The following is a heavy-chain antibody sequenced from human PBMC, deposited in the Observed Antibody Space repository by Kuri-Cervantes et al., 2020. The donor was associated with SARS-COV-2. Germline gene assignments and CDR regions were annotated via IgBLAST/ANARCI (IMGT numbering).Heavy chain of an antibody. Sequence: GESLKISCAASGFTFSSYGMHWVRQAPGRGLEWVAVIWYGGSNKYYADSVKGRFTISRDNSKNTLYLQMNSLRAEDTAVYYCAKCGFGRRGYFDYWGQGTLVTVSS. CDR3: AKCGFGRRGYFDY. V-gene: IGHV3-33*06. CDR2: IWYGGSNK. CDR1: GFTFSSYG. D-gene: IGHD3-10*01. J-gene: IGHJ4*02.